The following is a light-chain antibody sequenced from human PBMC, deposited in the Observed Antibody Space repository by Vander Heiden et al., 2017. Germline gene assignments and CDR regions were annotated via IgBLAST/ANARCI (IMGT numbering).Light chain of an antibody. CDR2: GAS. V-gene: IGKV3-20*01. J-gene: IGKJ5*01. Sequence: EIVFTQSPGPVSLSPGERATRSCRASQSVGSNSLAWYQQKPGQPPRLLIYGASNRATGIPDRFSGSGSGTDFTLTISRLDPEDFAVYYCQQYGRSPITFGQGTRLEIK. CDR1: QSVGSNS. CDR3: QQYGRSPIT.